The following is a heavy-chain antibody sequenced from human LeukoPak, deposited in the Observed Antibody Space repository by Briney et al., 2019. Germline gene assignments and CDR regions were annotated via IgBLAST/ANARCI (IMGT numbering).Heavy chain of an antibody. CDR3: ARDKSGNSGWYSYFDY. Sequence: ASVKVSCKACEYTFTSYYRHWVRQAPGQGLEWMGWINANSGGTSYAQKLQGRVTMTRDTSISTAYMELSRLRSDDTAVYYCARDKSGNSGWYSYFDYWGQGTLVTVSS. V-gene: IGHV1-2*02. CDR2: INANSGGT. D-gene: IGHD6-19*01. CDR1: EYTFTSYY. J-gene: IGHJ4*02.